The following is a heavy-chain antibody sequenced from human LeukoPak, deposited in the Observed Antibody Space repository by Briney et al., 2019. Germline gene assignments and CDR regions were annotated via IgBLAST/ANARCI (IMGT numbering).Heavy chain of an antibody. CDR2: MNPNSGNT. CDR3: ARVSGYDYTPKYYYYYMDV. V-gene: IGHV1-8*03. D-gene: IGHD5-12*01. CDR1: GYTFTSYD. J-gene: IGHJ6*03. Sequence: GASVKVSCKASGYTFTSYDINWLRQATGQGLEWMGWMNPNSGNTGYAQKFQGRVTITRNTSISTAYMELSSLRSEDTAVYYCARVSGYDYTPKYYYYYMDVWGKGTTVTVSS.